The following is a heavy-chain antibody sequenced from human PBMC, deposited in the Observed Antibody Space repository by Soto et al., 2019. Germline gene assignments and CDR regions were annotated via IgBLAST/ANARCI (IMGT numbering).Heavy chain of an antibody. CDR1: GFTFCNYS. J-gene: IGHJ5*02. CDR2: INGSGAST. CDR3: SKDPAYDILTAPENWFAP. V-gene: IGHV3-23*01. Sequence: GGALRLSFVTSGFTFCNYSLGLGRPAPGRGLEWVSSINGSGASTYYAEPLKGRVTIPQDNSKNTLHLQMSTLRAEDTAGYYCSKDPAYDILTAPENWFAPWGQGPLVTVSS. D-gene: IGHD3-9*01.